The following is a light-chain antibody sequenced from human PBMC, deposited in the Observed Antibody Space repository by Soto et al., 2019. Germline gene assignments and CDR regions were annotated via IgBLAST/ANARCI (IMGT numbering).Light chain of an antibody. J-gene: IGKJ2*01. CDR2: DAS. CDR1: QSISSW. V-gene: IGKV1-5*01. Sequence: DIQMTQSPSTLSASVGDRVTITCRASQSISSWLAWYQQKPGKAPKLLIYDASSLESGVLSRFSGSGSGTEFTLTISSLQPDDFATYYCQQYNSYPSYTFGQGTKVDIK. CDR3: QQYNSYPSYT.